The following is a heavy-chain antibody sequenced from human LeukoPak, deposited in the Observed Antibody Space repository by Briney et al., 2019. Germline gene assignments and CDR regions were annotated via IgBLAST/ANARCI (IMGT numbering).Heavy chain of an antibody. D-gene: IGHD6-19*01. Sequence: PSETLSLTCTVSGGSVSSGSYHWSWIRQPPGKGLEWIGKIYYSGSANYNPSLKSRVTISVDRSKNQFSLKLSSVTAADTAVYYCARGVKMAGRLIWYFDLWGRGTLATVSS. CDR3: ARGVKMAGRLIWYFDL. V-gene: IGHV4-61*01. CDR2: IYYSGSA. J-gene: IGHJ2*01. CDR1: GGSVSSGSYH.